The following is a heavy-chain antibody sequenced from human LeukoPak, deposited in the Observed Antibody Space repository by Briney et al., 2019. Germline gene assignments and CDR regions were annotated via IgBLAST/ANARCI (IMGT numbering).Heavy chain of an antibody. CDR3: ARGSQRITVFGVVTDY. CDR1: GDSISSYY. J-gene: IGHJ4*02. CDR2: IYYTGST. D-gene: IGHD3-3*01. V-gene: IGHV4-59*01. Sequence: SETLSLTCAVSGDSISSYYWSWIRQPPGKGLEWIGYIYYTGSTNYNPSLKSRVTISVDTSKNQFSLELSSVTAADTAVYFCARGSQRITVFGVVTDYWGQGTLVTVSS.